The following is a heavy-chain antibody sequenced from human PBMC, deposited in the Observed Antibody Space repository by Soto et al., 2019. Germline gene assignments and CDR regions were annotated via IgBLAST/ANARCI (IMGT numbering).Heavy chain of an antibody. J-gene: IGHJ4*02. CDR3: AKEQLAMTVVVADYFDS. V-gene: IGHV3-30*18. CDR2: ISYDGGSK. CDR1: GFTFSTYG. Sequence: QVQLVESGGGVVQPGKSLRLSCAASGFTFSTYGIHWVRQAPGKGLEWVALISYDGGSKYYGDSVKGRFIISRDNSHNLVSLQMNSLRADDTAGYFCAKEQLAMTVVVADYFDSWGQGTLVIVSS. D-gene: IGHD3-22*01.